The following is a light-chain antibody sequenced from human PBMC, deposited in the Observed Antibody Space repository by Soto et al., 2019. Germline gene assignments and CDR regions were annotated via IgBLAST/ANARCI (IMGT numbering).Light chain of an antibody. J-gene: IGKJ5*01. CDR3: QQYGNSPSYT. CDR1: QSVSNSY. V-gene: IGKV3-20*01. Sequence: EIVLTQSAGTLSLSPGERATLSCRASQSVSNSYLAWYQQKPGQAPRLLIYDASSRATGIPDRFSGSGSGTDFTLTISRLEPEDFAVYYCQQYGNSPSYTFGQGTRLEIK. CDR2: DAS.